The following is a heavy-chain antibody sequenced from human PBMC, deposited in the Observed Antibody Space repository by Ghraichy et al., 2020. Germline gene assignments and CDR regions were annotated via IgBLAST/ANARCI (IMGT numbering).Heavy chain of an antibody. V-gene: IGHV6-1*01. CDR3: ARGGYSGYAPTLLNYYYYGMDV. J-gene: IGHJ6*02. CDR2: TYYRSKWYN. CDR1: GDSVSSNSAA. Sequence: SQTLSLTCAISGDSVSSNSAAWNWIRQSPSRGLEWLGRTYYRSKWYNDYAVSVKSRITINPDTSKNQFSLQLNSVTPEDTAVYYCARGGYSGYAPTLLNYYYYGMDVWGQGTTVTVSS. D-gene: IGHD5-12*01.